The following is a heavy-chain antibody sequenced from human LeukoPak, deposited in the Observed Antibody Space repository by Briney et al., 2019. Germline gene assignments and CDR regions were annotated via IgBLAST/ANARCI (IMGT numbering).Heavy chain of an antibody. J-gene: IGHJ4*02. V-gene: IGHV4-34*01. CDR1: GGSFSVYY. Sequence: PSETLSLTCAVYGGSFSVYYWSWIRQPPGKGLEWIGEINHSGSTNYNPSLKSRVTISVDTSKNQFSLKLSSVTAADTAVYYCATADIVVVPAAHKVGFDYWGRGTLVTVSS. D-gene: IGHD2-2*01. CDR3: ATADIVVVPAAHKVGFDY. CDR2: INHSGST.